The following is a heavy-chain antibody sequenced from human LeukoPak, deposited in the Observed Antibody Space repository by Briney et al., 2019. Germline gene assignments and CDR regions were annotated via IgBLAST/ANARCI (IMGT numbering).Heavy chain of an antibody. D-gene: IGHD6-19*01. J-gene: IGHJ4*02. CDR3: ARMSIAVSGGFDY. Sequence: GGSLTLSCAASGFSLSTYTGNWVRQAPGKGLEWVSSISRRSGYIYYADSVKGRFTISRDDPENSVYLQMDSLGAEDMAVYYCARMSIAVSGGFDYWGQGTLVTVSS. V-gene: IGHV3-21*01. CDR2: ISRRSGYI. CDR1: GFSLSTYT.